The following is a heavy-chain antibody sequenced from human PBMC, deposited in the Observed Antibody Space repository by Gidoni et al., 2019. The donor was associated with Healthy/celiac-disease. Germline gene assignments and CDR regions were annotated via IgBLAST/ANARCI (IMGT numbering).Heavy chain of an antibody. Sequence: EVQLLESGGGLVQPGGSLRLSCAASGFTFSSFAMSWVRQAPGKGLEWVSAISGSGGSTYYADSVKGRFTISRDNSKNTLYLQMNSLRAEDTAVYYCAKGGWGAGCSSTSCYPLWDYYYYGMDVWGQGTTVTVSS. D-gene: IGHD2-2*01. V-gene: IGHV3-23*01. J-gene: IGHJ6*02. CDR1: GFTFSSFA. CDR2: ISGSGGST. CDR3: AKGGWGAGCSSTSCYPLWDYYYYGMDV.